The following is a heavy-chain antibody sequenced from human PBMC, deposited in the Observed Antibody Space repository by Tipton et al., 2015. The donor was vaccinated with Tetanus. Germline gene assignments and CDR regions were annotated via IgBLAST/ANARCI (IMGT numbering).Heavy chain of an antibody. V-gene: IGHV4-31*03. D-gene: IGHD6-19*01. CDR1: GASISSGGYY. Sequence: TLSLTCTVSGASISSGGYYWSWIRQHPGKGLEWVGYIYYSGSTYYNPSLKSRVTISVDTSKSQFSLKLSSVTAADTAVYYCARAEYSSGWFSTDRDYYYGMDVWGQGTTVTVSS. CDR3: ARAEYSSGWFSTDRDYYYGMDV. J-gene: IGHJ6*02. CDR2: IYYSGST.